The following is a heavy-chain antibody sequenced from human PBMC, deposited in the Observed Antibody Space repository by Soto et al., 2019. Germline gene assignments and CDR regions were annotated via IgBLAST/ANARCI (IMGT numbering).Heavy chain of an antibody. D-gene: IGHD1-26*01. Sequence: GGSLRLSCEASGFDIRTYGLHWVRQAPGKGLEWLAFIWYDGSNQHYAASVKGRFTISRDNSRNTLYLQMNNLRADDTAVYFCARAVSSATYYDCIGYWGRGTLVTVSS. CDR3: ARAVSSATYYDCIGY. V-gene: IGHV3-33*01. CDR1: GFDIRTYG. J-gene: IGHJ4*02. CDR2: IWYDGSNQ.